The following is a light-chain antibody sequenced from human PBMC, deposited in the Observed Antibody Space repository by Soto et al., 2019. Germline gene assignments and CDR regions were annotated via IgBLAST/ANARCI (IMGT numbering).Light chain of an antibody. CDR2: DVS. CDR3: GSYAGGYTYV. CDR1: RSDVGAYDY. J-gene: IGLJ1*01. V-gene: IGLV2-11*01. Sequence: QSALTQPRSVSGSPGQSVTISCTGTRSDVGAYDYVSWYQQHPGKAPKLTIYDVSKRPSGVPDRFSGSKSGNTASLTISGLQAEDEADYYCGSYAGGYTYVFGTGTKVTVL.